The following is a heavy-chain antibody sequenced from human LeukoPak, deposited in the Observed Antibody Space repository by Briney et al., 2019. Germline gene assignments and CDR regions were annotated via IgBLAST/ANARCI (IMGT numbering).Heavy chain of an antibody. J-gene: IGHJ4*02. Sequence: PSETLSLTCTISGASIDSYYWSWIRQPPGKGLEWIGYIYYSGSTNYNPSLKSRVTISIDTSKNQFSLKLSSVTAADTAVYYCARIAADGPDYWGQGTLVTVSS. CDR2: IYYSGST. CDR1: GASIDSYY. V-gene: IGHV4-59*01. D-gene: IGHD6-13*01. CDR3: ARIAADGPDY.